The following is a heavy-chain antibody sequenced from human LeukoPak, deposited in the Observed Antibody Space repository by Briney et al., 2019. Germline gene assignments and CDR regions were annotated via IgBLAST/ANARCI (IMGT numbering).Heavy chain of an antibody. CDR1: GGSISSYY. CDR3: TRDGRYSSSWYKGDAFDI. V-gene: IGHV4-59*01. D-gene: IGHD6-13*01. CDR2: IYYSGST. Sequence: SETLSLTCTVSGGSISSYYWSWIRQPPGKGLEWIGYIYYSGSTNYNPSLKGRVTISVDTSKNQFSLKLSSVTAADTAVYYCTRDGRYSSSWYKGDAFDIWGQGTMVTVSS. J-gene: IGHJ3*02.